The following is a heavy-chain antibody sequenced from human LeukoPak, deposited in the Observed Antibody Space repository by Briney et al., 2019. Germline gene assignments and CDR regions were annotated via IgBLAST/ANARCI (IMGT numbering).Heavy chain of an antibody. CDR2: ISSSSSYI. J-gene: IGHJ5*02. D-gene: IGHD2-15*01. Sequence: GGSLRLSCAASGFTFSSYSMNWVCQAPGKGLEWVSSISSSSSYIYYADSVKGRFTISRDNAKNSLYLQMNSLRAEDTAVYYCARERIATRPHNWFDPWGQGTLVTVSS. CDR3: ARERIATRPHNWFDP. V-gene: IGHV3-21*01. CDR1: GFTFSSYS.